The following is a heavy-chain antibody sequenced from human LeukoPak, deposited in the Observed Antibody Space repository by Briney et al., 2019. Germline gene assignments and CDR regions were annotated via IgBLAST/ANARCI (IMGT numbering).Heavy chain of an antibody. V-gene: IGHV3-30*02. D-gene: IGHD2-21*01. J-gene: IGHJ4*02. CDR1: GFTFSSYG. CDR2: IWYDGSNK. CDR3: AKSRVVEDY. Sequence: PGGSLRLSCAASGFTFSSYGMHWVRQAPGKGLEWVAVIWYDGSNKYYADSVKGRFTISRDNSRNTLYLQMNSLRAEDTAVYYCAKSRVVEDYWGQGTLVTVSS.